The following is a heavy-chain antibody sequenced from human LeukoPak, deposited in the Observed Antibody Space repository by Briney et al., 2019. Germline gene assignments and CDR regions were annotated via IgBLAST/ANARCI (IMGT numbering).Heavy chain of an antibody. J-gene: IGHJ5*02. V-gene: IGHV4-4*09. Sequence: SETLSLTCTVSGGSISSYYWSWIRQPPGKGLEWIGYIYTSGSTNYNPSLKSRVTISVDTSKNQFSLKLSSVTAADTAVYYCARHGSGCSSTSCPLDRDWFDPWGQGTLVTVSS. CDR3: ARHGSGCSSTSCPLDRDWFDP. CDR1: GGSISSYY. CDR2: IYTSGST. D-gene: IGHD2-2*01.